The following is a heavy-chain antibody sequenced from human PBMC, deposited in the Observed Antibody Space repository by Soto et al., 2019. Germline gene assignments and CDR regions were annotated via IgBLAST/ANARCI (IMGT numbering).Heavy chain of an antibody. J-gene: IGHJ5*02. V-gene: IGHV3-23*01. CDR3: AKCPGDVLRYFDWLVWFDP. D-gene: IGHD3-9*01. CDR2: ISGSGGST. CDR1: GFTFSSYA. Sequence: GGSLRLSCAASGFTFSSYAMSWVRQAPGKGLEWVSAISGSGGSTYYADSVKGRFTISRDNSKNTLYLQMNSLRAEDTAVYYCAKCPGDVLRYFDWLVWFDPWGQGTLVTVSS.